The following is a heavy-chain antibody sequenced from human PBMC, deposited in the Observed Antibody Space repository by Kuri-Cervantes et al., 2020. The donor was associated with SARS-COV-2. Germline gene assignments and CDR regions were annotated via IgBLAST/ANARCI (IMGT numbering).Heavy chain of an antibody. Sequence: GESLKISCTGSGFTFSDRNMNWVRQAPGKGLEWVASIGSSNYYKHYADSVKGRFTISRDNAKNSLYLQMSSLRADDTAMYYCARDQSIHFGVLVAATDVTWFDPWGQGTLVTVSS. CDR1: GFTFSDRN. J-gene: IGHJ5*02. CDR2: IGSSNYYK. V-gene: IGHV3-21*01. D-gene: IGHD2-15*01. CDR3: ARDQSIHFGVLVAATDVTWFDP.